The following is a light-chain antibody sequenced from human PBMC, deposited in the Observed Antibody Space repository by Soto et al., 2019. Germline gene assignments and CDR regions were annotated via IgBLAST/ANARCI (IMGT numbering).Light chain of an antibody. CDR2: GTS. CDR3: QQYDDYSWT. CDR1: QSISIW. V-gene: IGKV1-5*03. Sequence: DIHMTQSPSTLSASVGDRVTITCRASQSISIWLAWYQQKPGRAPTLLIYGTSSLASGVPSRFSGSGSGTDFTLTISSLQPDDFATYYCQQYDDYSWTFGQGTKVEIK. J-gene: IGKJ1*01.